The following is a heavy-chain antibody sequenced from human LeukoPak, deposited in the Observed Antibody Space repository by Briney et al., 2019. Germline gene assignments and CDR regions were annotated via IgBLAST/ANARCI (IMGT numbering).Heavy chain of an antibody. CDR2: ISDSGGST. J-gene: IGHJ6*02. CDR3: GRYYVMDV. Sequence: GGSLRLSCAASGFTFSNYWMHWVRQAPGKGLEWVSTISDSGGSTYYADSVKGRFTISRDNSKSTLYLQMNSLRAEDTAVYYCGRYYVMDVWGQGTSVTVSS. CDR1: GFTFSNYW. V-gene: IGHV3-23*01.